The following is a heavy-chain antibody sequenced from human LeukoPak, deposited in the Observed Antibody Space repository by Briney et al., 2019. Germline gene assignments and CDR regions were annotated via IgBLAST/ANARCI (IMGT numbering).Heavy chain of an antibody. CDR1: GFTFSSYS. Sequence: GGSLRLSCAASGFTFSSYSMNWVRQAPGKGLEWVSSISSSSSYIYYADSVKGRFTISRDSSKNTLYLQMNSLRADDTAVYYCAKVWGSSWNNPADYWGQGTLVTVSS. V-gene: IGHV3-21*04. CDR3: AKVWGSSWNNPADY. CDR2: ISSSSSYI. J-gene: IGHJ4*02. D-gene: IGHD6-13*01.